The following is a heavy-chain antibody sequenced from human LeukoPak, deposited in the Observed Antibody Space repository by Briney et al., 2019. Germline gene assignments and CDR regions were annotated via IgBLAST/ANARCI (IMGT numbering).Heavy chain of an antibody. Sequence: ASVKVSCKVSGYTLTELSMHWVRQAHGKGLEWMGGFDPEDGQTIYAQKFQGRVTMTEDTSTDTAYMQLSSRRSEDTAVYYCATFRLERPSRQPMDVWGKGTTVTVSS. V-gene: IGHV1-24*01. CDR1: GYTLTELS. D-gene: IGHD1-1*01. J-gene: IGHJ6*04. CDR3: ATFRLERPSRQPMDV. CDR2: FDPEDGQT.